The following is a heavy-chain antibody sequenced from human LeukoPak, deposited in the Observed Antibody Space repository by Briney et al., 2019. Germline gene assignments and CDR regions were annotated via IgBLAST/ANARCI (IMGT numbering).Heavy chain of an antibody. Sequence: GESLRLSCAASGFTFSSSWMSWVRQAPGKGLEWVANIKQDGREEYYVDSVRGGFTISRENQRNSLYPQMTTLGDEDTAVYYCVEGSHFDYWGQGHLVTVSS. CDR1: GFTFSSSW. CDR2: IKQDGREE. CDR3: VEGSHFDY. J-gene: IGHJ4*02. V-gene: IGHV3-7*01.